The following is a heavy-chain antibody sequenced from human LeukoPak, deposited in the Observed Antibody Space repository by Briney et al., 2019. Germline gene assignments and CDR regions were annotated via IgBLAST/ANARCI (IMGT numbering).Heavy chain of an antibody. V-gene: IGHV3-48*03. CDR2: ISTTGNTK. Sequence: GGSLRLSCAASGFTFSSSEMYWVRQAPGKGLEWVSYISTTGNTKYYADPVKGRFTISRDNAKNTLYMQMNSLRAEDTAVYYCGTAFEFWGQGTLVTVSS. CDR1: GFTFSSSE. CDR3: GTAFEF. J-gene: IGHJ4*02.